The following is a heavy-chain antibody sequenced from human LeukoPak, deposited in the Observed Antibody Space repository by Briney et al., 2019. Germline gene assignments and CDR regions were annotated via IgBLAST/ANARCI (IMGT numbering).Heavy chain of an antibody. V-gene: IGHV4-4*02. CDR1: GGSISSSNW. J-gene: IGHJ1*01. CDR2: IYHSGST. D-gene: IGHD6-19*01. CDR3: ARDQNPREQWLVPYFQH. Sequence: SGTLSLTCAVSGGSISSSNWWSWVRQPPGKGLEWIGEIYHSGSTNYNPSLKSRVTISVDKSKNQFSLKLSSVTAADTAVYYCARDQNPREQWLVPYFQHWGQGTLVTVSS.